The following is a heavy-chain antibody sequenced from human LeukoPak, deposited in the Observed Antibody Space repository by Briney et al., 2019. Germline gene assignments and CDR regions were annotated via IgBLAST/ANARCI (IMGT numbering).Heavy chain of an antibody. J-gene: IGHJ6*02. D-gene: IGHD1-26*01. CDR2: ISGVASDI. V-gene: IGHV3-11*01. CDR1: GFTFSDYY. CDR3: ARGGALGMDV. Sequence: GGSLRLSCAASGFTFSDYYMTWIRQAPGKGLEWVSYISGVASDIYYGDSVKGRFTISRVNAKNSVYLQMNSLRAEDTAVYYCARGGALGMDVWGQGTTVTVSS.